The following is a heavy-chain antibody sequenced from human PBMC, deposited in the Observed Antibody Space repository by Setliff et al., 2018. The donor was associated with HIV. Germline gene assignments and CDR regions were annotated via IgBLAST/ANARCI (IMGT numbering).Heavy chain of an antibody. D-gene: IGHD6-19*01. Sequence: ASVKVSCKASGYTVTTYGISWVRQAPGQGLEWMGWFNTETRNPMYAQAFKGRLAFSLDTSVSTAYLQINSLKAEGTAMYYCVRGYRSAWNSWFDAWGQGTRVTVSS. CDR3: VRGYRSAWNSWFDA. J-gene: IGHJ5*02. V-gene: IGHV7-4-1*02. CDR2: FNTETRNP. CDR1: GYTVTTYG.